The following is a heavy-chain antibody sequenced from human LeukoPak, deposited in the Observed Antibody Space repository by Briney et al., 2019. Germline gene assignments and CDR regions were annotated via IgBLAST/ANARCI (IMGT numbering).Heavy chain of an antibody. Sequence: GGSLRLSCAASGFTFSDHYMDWVRQAPGKGLEWVGRTRNKAISYTTEYAASVKGRFTISRDDSKNSLYLQMNSLKTEDTAVYYCARESGVYSSSWYLDYWGQGTLVTVSS. D-gene: IGHD6-13*01. CDR1: GFTFSDHY. J-gene: IGHJ4*02. CDR3: ARESGVYSSSWYLDY. CDR2: TRNKAISYTT. V-gene: IGHV3-72*01.